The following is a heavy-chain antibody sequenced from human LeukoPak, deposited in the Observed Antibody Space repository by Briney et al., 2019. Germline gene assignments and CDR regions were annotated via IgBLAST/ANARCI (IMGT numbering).Heavy chain of an antibody. CDR2: INPNSGGT. Sequence: ASVKVSCKASGYTFTGYYMHWVRQAPGQGLEWMGWINPNSGGTNYAQKFQGRVTMTRDTSISTAYMELSRLRSDDTAVYYCARGRPRSGSYYEYWGQGTLVTVSS. J-gene: IGHJ4*02. D-gene: IGHD1-26*01. CDR1: GYTFTGYY. CDR3: ARGRPRSGSYYEY. V-gene: IGHV1-2*02.